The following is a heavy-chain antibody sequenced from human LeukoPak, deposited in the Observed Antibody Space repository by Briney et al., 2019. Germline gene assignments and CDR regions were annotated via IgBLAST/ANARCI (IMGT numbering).Heavy chain of an antibody. J-gene: IGHJ5*02. Sequence: ASVKVSCKASGYTFTAYYIHWVRQAPGQGLEGMVRINPKNGDTNYAQKFQDRVTMTRDTSMSAAYMEIRRLTYDDTAVYYCGRGLQSCAPWRQGNMVTVSS. CDR2: INPKNGDT. V-gene: IGHV1-2*06. CDR1: GYTFTAYY. CDR3: GRGLQSCAP.